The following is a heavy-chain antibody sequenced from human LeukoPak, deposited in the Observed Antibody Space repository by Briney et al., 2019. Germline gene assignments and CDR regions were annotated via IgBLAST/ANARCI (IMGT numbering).Heavy chain of an antibody. CDR2: IHYSGST. Sequence: PSQTLSLTCTASGGSISSGGYFWSWIRQHPGQGLEWIGYIHYSGSTYFNPSLKIRVNMSVDTSKNQLSLKLSSVTAADTAVYYCARDGRGLEDQPFIGNWFDPWGQGTLVTVSS. CDR3: ARDGRGLEDQPFIGNWFDP. D-gene: IGHD2-2*01. CDR1: GGSISSGGYF. J-gene: IGHJ5*02. V-gene: IGHV4-31*03.